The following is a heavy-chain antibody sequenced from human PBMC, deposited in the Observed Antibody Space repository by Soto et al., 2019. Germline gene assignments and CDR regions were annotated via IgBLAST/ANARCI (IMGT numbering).Heavy chain of an antibody. Sequence: SETLSLTCNVSGGSVSGYHWSWIRQPPGKVLEWIGYVNNNGNTDYNPSLESRVTISADTSRNQFSLKLSSVTAADTAVYYCARELSGGFDYWGQGTLVTVSS. CDR1: GGSVSGYH. V-gene: IGHV4-4*08. D-gene: IGHD6-25*01. J-gene: IGHJ4*02. CDR2: VNNNGNT. CDR3: ARELSGGFDY.